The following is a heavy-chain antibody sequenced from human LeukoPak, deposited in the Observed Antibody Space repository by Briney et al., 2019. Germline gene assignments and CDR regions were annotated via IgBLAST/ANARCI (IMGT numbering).Heavy chain of an antibody. CDR1: GDSVSRNSTA. CDR3: ARGPLYYDFWSGTYYYYGMDV. V-gene: IGHV6-1*01. Sequence: SQTLSLTCDISGDSVSRNSTAWNWIRQSPSRGLEWLGRTYYRSNWHSNYAVSVRGRMTINSDTSKNQFSLQLNSVTPEDTAVYYCARGPLYYDFWSGTYYYYGMDVWGQGTTVTVSS. D-gene: IGHD3-3*01. J-gene: IGHJ6*02. CDR2: TYYRSNWHS.